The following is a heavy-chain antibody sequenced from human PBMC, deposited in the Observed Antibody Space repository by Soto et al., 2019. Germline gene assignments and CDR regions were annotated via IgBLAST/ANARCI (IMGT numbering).Heavy chain of an antibody. Sequence: PSETLSLSCTASGGSFSGYYWSWIRQSPGKGLEYIWYIYYRGSTNYNTSLKSRVTMSVDTSRNQFSLKMNSVTAADTAVYYCARQQLLPFYYALDVWGQGTTVTVSS. CDR3: ARQQLLPFYYALDV. D-gene: IGHD1-26*01. CDR1: GGSFSGYY. CDR2: IYYRGST. V-gene: IGHV4-59*01. J-gene: IGHJ6*02.